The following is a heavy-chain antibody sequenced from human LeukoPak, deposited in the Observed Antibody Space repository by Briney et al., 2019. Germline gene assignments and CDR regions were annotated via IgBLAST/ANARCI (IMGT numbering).Heavy chain of an antibody. J-gene: IGHJ6*03. CDR3: ARGKSGYSSSWFNYYYYYMDV. V-gene: IGHV3-21*04. CDR1: GFTLSSYS. CDR2: ISSSSSYI. Sequence: GGSLRLSCAASGFTLSSYSMNWVRQAPGKGLEWVSSISSSSSYIYYADSVKGRFTISRDNAKNSLYLQMNSLRSEDTAVYYCARGKSGYSSSWFNYYYYYMDVWGKGTTVTVSS. D-gene: IGHD6-13*01.